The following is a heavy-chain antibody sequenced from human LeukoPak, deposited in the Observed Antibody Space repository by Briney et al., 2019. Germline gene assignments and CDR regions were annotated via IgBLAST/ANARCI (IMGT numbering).Heavy chain of an antibody. CDR2: FDPEDGET. CDR3: ATPSPQGSGSYYNLYYFDY. CDR1: GYTLTELS. D-gene: IGHD3-10*01. V-gene: IGHV1-24*01. J-gene: IGHJ4*02. Sequence: ASVKVSCKVSGYTLTELSMHWVRQAPGKGLEWMGGFDPEDGETIYAQKFQGRVTMTEDTSTDTAYMELSSLRSEDTAVYYCATPSPQGSGSYYNLYYFDYWGQGTLVTVSS.